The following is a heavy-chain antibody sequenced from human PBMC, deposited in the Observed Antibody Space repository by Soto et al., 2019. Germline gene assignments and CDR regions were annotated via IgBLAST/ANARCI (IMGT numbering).Heavy chain of an antibody. Sequence: QVQLVESGGGVVQPGRSLRLSCAASGFTFSSYGMHWVRQAPGKGLEWVAVIWYDGSNKYYADSVKGRFTISRDNSKNTLYLQMNSLRAEDTAVYYCAREAILEWLLPSDYYYMDVWGKGTTVTVSS. CDR3: AREAILEWLLPSDYYYMDV. D-gene: IGHD3-3*01. CDR2: IWYDGSNK. J-gene: IGHJ6*03. CDR1: GFTFSSYG. V-gene: IGHV3-33*01.